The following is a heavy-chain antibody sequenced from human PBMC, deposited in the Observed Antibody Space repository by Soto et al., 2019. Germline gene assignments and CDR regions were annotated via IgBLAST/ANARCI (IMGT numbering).Heavy chain of an antibody. V-gene: IGHV3-7*01. CDR2: IKQDGSEK. CDR3: ARKDHYGDYVDY. CDR1: GFTFSSHW. J-gene: IGHJ4*02. Sequence: EVQLVESGGGLVQHGGSLRLSCAASGFTFSSHWMSWVRQAPGKGLEWVANIKQDGSEKYYVDSVKGRFTISRDNAKNSLYLQMNSLRAEDTAVYYCARKDHYGDYVDYWGQGTLVTVSS. D-gene: IGHD4-17*01.